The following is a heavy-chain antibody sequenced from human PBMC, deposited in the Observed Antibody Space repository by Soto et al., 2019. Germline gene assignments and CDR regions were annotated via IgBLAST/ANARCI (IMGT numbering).Heavy chain of an antibody. CDR1: GGSISSYY. J-gene: IGHJ5*02. V-gene: IGHV4-59*01. Sequence: ETLPLTCTVSGGSISSYYWSWIRQPPGKGLEWIGYIYYSGSTNYNPSLKSRVTISVDTSKKKFSLKLSSVTAADTAVYYCARFSIKQAYLDPWSQGTMVTVSS. CDR2: IYYSGST. D-gene: IGHD5-12*01. CDR3: ARFSIKQAYLDP.